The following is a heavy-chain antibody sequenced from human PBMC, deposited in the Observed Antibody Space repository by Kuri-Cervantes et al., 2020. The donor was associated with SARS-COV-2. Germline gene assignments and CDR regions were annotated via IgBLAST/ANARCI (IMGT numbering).Heavy chain of an antibody. CDR1: GYTFTGYY. CDR3: ARDLVSSGYGYYYYGMDV. V-gene: IGHV1-2*04. CDR2: INPNSGGT. D-gene: IGHD3-22*01. Sequence: ASVKVSCKASGYTFTGYYMHWVRQAPGQGLEWMGWINPNSGGTNYAQKFQGWVTMTRDTSISTAYMELSRLRSDDTAVYYCARDLVSSGYGYYYYGMDVWGQGTTVTVSS. J-gene: IGHJ6*02.